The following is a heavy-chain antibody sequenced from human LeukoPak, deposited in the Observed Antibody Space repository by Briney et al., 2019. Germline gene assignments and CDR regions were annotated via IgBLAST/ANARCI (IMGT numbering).Heavy chain of an antibody. CDR1: GFTFSTYA. D-gene: IGHD6-13*01. V-gene: IGHV3-23*01. Sequence: GGSLRLSCAASGFTFSTYALSWVRQAPGKGLEWVSSISGSAGGTYYADSVKGRFTISRDNSKNTLYLQMHSLRAEDTAVYYCAKNWVASSWFNWFDPWGQGILVTVSS. CDR3: AKNWVASSWFNWFDP. CDR2: ISGSAGGT. J-gene: IGHJ5*02.